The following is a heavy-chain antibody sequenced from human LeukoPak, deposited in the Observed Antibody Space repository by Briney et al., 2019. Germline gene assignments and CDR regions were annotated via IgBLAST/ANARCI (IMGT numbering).Heavy chain of an antibody. CDR3: ARDSRVVVPAASGP. CDR2: ISAYNGNT. J-gene: IGHJ5*02. CDR1: GYAFTSYG. V-gene: IGHV1-18*01. D-gene: IGHD2-2*01. Sequence: ASVKVSCKASGYAFTSYGISWVRQAPGQGLEWMGWISAYNGNTNYAQKLQGRVTMTTDTSTSTAYMELRSLRSDDTAVYYCARDSRVVVPAASGPWGLGTLVTVSS.